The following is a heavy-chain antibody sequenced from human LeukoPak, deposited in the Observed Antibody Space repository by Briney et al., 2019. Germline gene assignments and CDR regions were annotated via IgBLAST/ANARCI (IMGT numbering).Heavy chain of an antibody. D-gene: IGHD5-18*01. V-gene: IGHV3-48*03. Sequence: GGSLRLSCAASGFTFSSYEMNWVRQAPGKGLEWVSYISQSGNTVYYADSVKGRFTISRDNSKNTLYLQMNSLRAEDTAVYYCARVDTAIEYYFDYWGQGTLVTVSS. CDR3: ARVDTAIEYYFDY. CDR1: GFTFSSYE. J-gene: IGHJ4*02. CDR2: ISQSGNTV.